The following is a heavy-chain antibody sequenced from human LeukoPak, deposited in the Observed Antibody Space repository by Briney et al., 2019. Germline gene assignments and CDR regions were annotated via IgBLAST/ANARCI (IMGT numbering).Heavy chain of an antibody. CDR2: ISSSGSTI. CDR3: AELGITMIGGV. V-gene: IGHV3-48*04. CDR1: GFTFSSYG. Sequence: GGSPRLSCAASGFTFSSYGMHWVRQAPGKGLEWVSYISSSGSTIYYADSVKGRFTISRDNAKNSLYLQMNSLRAEDTAVYYCAELGITMIGGVWGKGTTVTISS. J-gene: IGHJ6*04. D-gene: IGHD3-10*02.